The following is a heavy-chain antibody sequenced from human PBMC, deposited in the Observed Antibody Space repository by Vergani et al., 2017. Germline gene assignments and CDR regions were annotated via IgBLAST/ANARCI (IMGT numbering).Heavy chain of an antibody. CDR2: ITHSGST. D-gene: IGHD5-12*01. CDR1: GGSFSGYY. V-gene: IGHV4-34*01. J-gene: IGHJ4*02. Sequence: QVQLQQWGAGLLKPSETLSLTCAVYGGSFSGYYWSWIRQPPGKGLEWIGEITHSGSTNYNPSLKSRVTISVDTSKNQFSLKLSSVTAADTAVYYCARGVAQMRWLRLRGGYFDYWGQGTLVTVSS. CDR3: ARGVAQMRWLRLRGGYFDY.